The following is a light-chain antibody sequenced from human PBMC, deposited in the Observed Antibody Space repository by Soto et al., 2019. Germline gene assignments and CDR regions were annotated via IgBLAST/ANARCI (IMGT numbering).Light chain of an antibody. Sequence: QSALTQPASVXXXXXXXXXXXCTGTSSDVGGYNYVSWYQQHPGKAPKLMIYEVSNRPSGVSNRFSGSKSGNTASLTISGLQAEDEADYYCSSYTSSSTVFGGGTKVTVL. CDR3: SSYTSSSTV. J-gene: IGLJ3*02. CDR1: SSDVGGYNY. V-gene: IGLV2-14*01. CDR2: EVS.